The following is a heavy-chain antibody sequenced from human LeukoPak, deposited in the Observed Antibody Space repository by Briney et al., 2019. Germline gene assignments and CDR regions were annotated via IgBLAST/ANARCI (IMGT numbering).Heavy chain of an antibody. V-gene: IGHV1-2*02. CDR3: ASIRGYSGDDTDY. CDR2: INPNSGGT. J-gene: IGHJ4*02. CDR1: GYTFTGYY. Sequence: ASVKVYCKASGYTFTGYYMHWVRQAPGQGLEWMGWINPNSGGTNYAQKFQGRVTMTRDTSISTAYMELSRLRSDDTAVYYCASIRGYSGDDTDYWGQGTLVTASS. D-gene: IGHD5-12*01.